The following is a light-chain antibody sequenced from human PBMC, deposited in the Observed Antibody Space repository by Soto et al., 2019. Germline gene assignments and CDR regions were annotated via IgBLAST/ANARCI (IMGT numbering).Light chain of an antibody. CDR1: SSDVGGYNY. CDR2: EVN. V-gene: IGLV2-8*01. CDR3: SSYAASSTV. Sequence: QSALTQPPAASGSPGQSVAISCTGTSSDVGGYNYVSWYQQHPGKAPKLMSYEVNKRPSGVPDRFSGSKSGNTASLTVSGLQAEDEADYYCSSYAASSTVFGTGPKATV. J-gene: IGLJ6*01.